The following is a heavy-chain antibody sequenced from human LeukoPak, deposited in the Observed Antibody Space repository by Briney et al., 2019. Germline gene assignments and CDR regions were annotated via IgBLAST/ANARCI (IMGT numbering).Heavy chain of an antibody. CDR3: ARDQKSSGWYKYYYYYMDV. J-gene: IGHJ6*03. CDR2: INQDGTEK. CDR1: GFSFTTYW. D-gene: IGHD6-19*01. V-gene: IGHV3-7*01. Sequence: PGGSLRLSCAASGFSFTTYWMSWVRQAPGKGLEWVANINQDGTEKYYVDSVKGRFTISRDNAKNSLFLQMNSLRAEDTAVYYCARDQKSSGWYKYYYYYMDVWGKGTTVTVSS.